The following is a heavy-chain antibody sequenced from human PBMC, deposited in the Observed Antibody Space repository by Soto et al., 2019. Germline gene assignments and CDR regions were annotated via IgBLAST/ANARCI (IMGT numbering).Heavy chain of an antibody. Sequence: QVQLQQWGAGLLKPSETLSLTCAVYGGSFSGYYWSWIRQAPGKGLEWIGEINHSGSTNYNPSLKSRVTISVDTSKNQFSLKLSSVTAADKAVYYCAREGDGYKIDYWGQGTLVTVSS. D-gene: IGHD5-12*01. J-gene: IGHJ4*02. V-gene: IGHV4-34*01. CDR3: AREGDGYKIDY. CDR2: INHSGST. CDR1: GGSFSGYY.